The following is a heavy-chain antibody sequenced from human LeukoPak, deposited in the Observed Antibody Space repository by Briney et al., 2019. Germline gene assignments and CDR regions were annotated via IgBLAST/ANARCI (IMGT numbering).Heavy chain of an antibody. CDR1: GFTFSSFC. CDR3: ARGGSGGTRPDYFEY. J-gene: IGHJ4*02. CDR2: ISSGSGYI. V-gene: IGHV3-21*01. Sequence: GGSLRLSCAASGFTFSSFCMNWVRQAPGKGLEWVSSISSGSGYISYVDSVRGQFTVSRDNAKKAVSLQMNSLRAKDTAGYYCARGGSGGTRPDYFEYWGQGTLVTVSS. D-gene: IGHD6-25*01.